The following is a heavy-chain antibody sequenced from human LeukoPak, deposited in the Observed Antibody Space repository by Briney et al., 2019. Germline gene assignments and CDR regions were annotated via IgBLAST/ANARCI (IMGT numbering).Heavy chain of an antibody. CDR3: ARGSRVPAAKVWYYFDY. Sequence: SETLSLTCAVYGGSFSGYYWSWIRQPPGKGLEWIGEINHSGSTNYNPSLKSRVTISVDTSKNRFSLKLSSVTAADTAVYYCARGSRVPAAKVWYYFDYWGQGTLVTVSS. J-gene: IGHJ4*02. CDR2: INHSGST. D-gene: IGHD2-2*01. CDR1: GGSFSGYY. V-gene: IGHV4-34*01.